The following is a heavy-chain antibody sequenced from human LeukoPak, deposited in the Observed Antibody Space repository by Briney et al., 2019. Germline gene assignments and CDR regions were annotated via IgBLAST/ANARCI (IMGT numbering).Heavy chain of an antibody. CDR1: GGSISSGDYY. Sequence: PSETLSLTCTVSGGSISSGDYYWSWIRQPPGKGLEWIGYIYYSGSTYYNPSLKSRVTISVDTSKNQFSLKLSSVTAADTAVYYCARGPFGGAFDIWGQGTMVTVSS. D-gene: IGHD3-16*01. CDR2: IYYSGST. CDR3: ARGPFGGAFDI. J-gene: IGHJ3*02. V-gene: IGHV4-30-4*08.